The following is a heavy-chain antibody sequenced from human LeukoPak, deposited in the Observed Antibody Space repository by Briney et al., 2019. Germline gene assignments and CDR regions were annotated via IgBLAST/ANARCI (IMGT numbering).Heavy chain of an antibody. CDR2: INPSGGST. Sequence: ASVKVSCKASGYTFTTYYMHWVRQAPGQGLEWMGIINPSGGSTSYAQKFQGRVTMTRDMSTSTVYMELSSLRSEDTAVYYCARAMTPAYYFHYWGQGTLVTVSS. CDR3: ARAMTPAYYFHY. CDR1: GYTFTTYY. V-gene: IGHV1-46*01. D-gene: IGHD1-14*01. J-gene: IGHJ4*02.